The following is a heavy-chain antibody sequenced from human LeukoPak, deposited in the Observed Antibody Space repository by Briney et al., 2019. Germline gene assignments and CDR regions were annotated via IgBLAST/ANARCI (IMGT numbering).Heavy chain of an antibody. CDR2: IYYSGST. CDR3: ARDSDCTNGVCYTDY. CDR1: GGSISSSSYY. V-gene: IGHV4-39*07. J-gene: IGHJ4*02. Sequence: SETLSLTCTVSGGSISSSSYYWGWIRQPPGKGLEWIGSIYYSGSTYYNPSLKSRVTISVDTSKNQFSLKLSSVTAADTAVYYRARDSDCTNGVCYTDYWGQGTLVTVSS. D-gene: IGHD2-8*01.